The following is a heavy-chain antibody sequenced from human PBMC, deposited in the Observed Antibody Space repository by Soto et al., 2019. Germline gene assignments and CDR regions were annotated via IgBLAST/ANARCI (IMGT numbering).Heavy chain of an antibody. CDR1: GLTIDNAW. V-gene: IGHV3-7*01. CDR3: AREGGLGWPTLYYYYGMDV. Sequence: GGSLRLSCATSGLTIDNAWVSWVRQAPGKGLEWVANIKQDGSEKYYVDSVKGRFTISRDNAKNSLYLQMNSLRAEDTAVYYCAREGGLGWPTLYYYYGMDVWGQGTTVTVSS. CDR2: IKQDGSEK. D-gene: IGHD7-27*01. J-gene: IGHJ6*02.